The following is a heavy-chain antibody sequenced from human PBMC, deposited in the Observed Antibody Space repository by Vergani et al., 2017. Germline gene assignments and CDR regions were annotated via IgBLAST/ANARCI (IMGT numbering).Heavy chain of an antibody. Sequence: EVQLVESGGGLVQPGRSLRLSCTASGFTFGDYAMSWVRQAPGKGLEWVGFIRSKAYGGTTEYAASVKGRFTISRDDSKSIAYLQMNSLKTEDTAVYYCAKPEVAGTPYYYYGMDVWGQGTTVTVSS. V-gene: IGHV3-49*04. D-gene: IGHD2-15*01. CDR3: AKPEVAGTPYYYYGMDV. CDR1: GFTFGDYA. J-gene: IGHJ6*02. CDR2: IRSKAYGGTT.